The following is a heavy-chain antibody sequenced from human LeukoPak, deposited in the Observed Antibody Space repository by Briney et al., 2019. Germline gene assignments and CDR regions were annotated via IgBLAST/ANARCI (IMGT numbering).Heavy chain of an antibody. CDR1: GYSFNSYW. V-gene: IGHV5-51*01. Sequence: GESLKISCKGSGYSFNSYWIGWVRQMPGKGLEWMGLIYPGDSDTRYSPSFQGQVTISADKSISTAYLQWSSLKTSDTAMYFCARRYYDSSGYSRHFDYWGQGTLVTVSS. CDR2: IYPGDSDT. D-gene: IGHD3-22*01. CDR3: ARRYYDSSGYSRHFDY. J-gene: IGHJ4*02.